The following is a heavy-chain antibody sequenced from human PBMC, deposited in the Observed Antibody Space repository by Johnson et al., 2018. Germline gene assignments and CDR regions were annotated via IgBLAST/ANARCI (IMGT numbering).Heavy chain of an antibody. CDR1: GGSLTSYY. CDR2: VYYTGTT. CDR3: ARIDNGELGHLHH. J-gene: IGHJ1*01. D-gene: IGHD4-17*01. Sequence: QVQLQESGPGLVRXSDTLSLTCSVSGGSLTSYYWAWVRQSPGKGLEWIGYVYYTGTTTYSPSLESRISISVDTSKNHFSLSPRSVTPADTAVYYCARIDNGELGHLHHWGQGTQVTVSS. V-gene: IGHV4-59*07.